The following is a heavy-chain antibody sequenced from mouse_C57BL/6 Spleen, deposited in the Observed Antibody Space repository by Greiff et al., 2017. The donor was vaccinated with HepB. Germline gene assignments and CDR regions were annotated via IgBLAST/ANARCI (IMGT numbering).Heavy chain of an antibody. CDR2: IDPSDSET. Sequence: QVQLQQPGAELVRPGSSVKLSCKASGYTFTSYWMHWVKQRPIQGLEWIGNIDPSDSETHYNQKFKDKATLTVDKSSSTAYMQLSSLTSEDSAVYYCERDYYGGSPFAYWGQGTLVTVSA. CDR3: ERDYYGGSPFAY. J-gene: IGHJ3*01. D-gene: IGHD1-1*01. CDR1: GYTFTSYW. V-gene: IGHV1-52*01.